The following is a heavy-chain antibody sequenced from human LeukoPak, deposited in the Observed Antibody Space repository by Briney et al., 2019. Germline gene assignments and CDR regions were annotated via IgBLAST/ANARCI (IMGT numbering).Heavy chain of an antibody. J-gene: IGHJ4*02. CDR2: IYYSGST. D-gene: IGHD3-3*01. CDR1: GGSISSSSYY. CDR3: ARAREGGYYVRRDIFDY. Sequence: SETLSLTCTVSGGSISSSSYYWGWIRQPPGKGLEWIGSIYYSGSTYYNPSLKSRVTISVDTSKNQFSLKLSSVTAADTAVYYCARAREGGYYVRRDIFDYWGQRTLVTVSS. V-gene: IGHV4-39*07.